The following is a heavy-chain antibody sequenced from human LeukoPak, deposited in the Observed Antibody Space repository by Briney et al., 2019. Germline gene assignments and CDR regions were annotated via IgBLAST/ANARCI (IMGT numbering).Heavy chain of an antibody. V-gene: IGHV6-1*01. CDR3: ARFVAAGIDTFDI. Sequence: SQTLSLTCDITGDSVSSNSAAWNWIRQSPSRGLEWLGRTYYRSKWYNDYAESVKSRITINPDTSKNQFSLQLNSVTPEDTAVYYCARFVAAGIDTFDIWGQGTMVTVSP. CDR2: TYYRSKWYN. CDR1: GDSVSSNSAA. D-gene: IGHD6-25*01. J-gene: IGHJ3*02.